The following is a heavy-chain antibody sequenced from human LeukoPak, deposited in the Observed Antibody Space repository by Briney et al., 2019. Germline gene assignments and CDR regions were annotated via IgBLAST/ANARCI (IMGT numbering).Heavy chain of an antibody. D-gene: IGHD2-2*01. CDR1: GGTFSSYT. J-gene: IGHJ5*02. CDR3: AAGYFSSTSCYGAGDWFDP. CDR2: IIPILGIA. Sequence: SVKVSCKASGGTFSSYTISWVRQAPGQGLEWMGRIIPILGIANYAQKFQGRVTITADKSTSTAYMELSSLRSEDRAVYYCAAGYFSSTSCYGAGDWFDPWGQGTLVTVSS. V-gene: IGHV1-69*02.